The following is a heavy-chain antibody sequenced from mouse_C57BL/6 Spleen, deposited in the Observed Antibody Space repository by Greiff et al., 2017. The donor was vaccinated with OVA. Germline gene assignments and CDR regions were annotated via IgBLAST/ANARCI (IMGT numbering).Heavy chain of an antibody. CDR3: ARKLRGAMDD. CDR2: ISSGSSTI. CDR1: GFTFSDYG. D-gene: IGHD1-1*01. V-gene: IGHV5-17*01. J-gene: IGHJ4*01. Sequence: EVKLVESGGGLVKPGGSLKLSCAASGFTFSDYGMHWVRQAPEQGLEWVAYISSGSSTIYYADTVKGRFTISGDKAKNTLFLQMTSLRSEDTAMYYCARKLRGAMDDWGKGTSVTVSS.